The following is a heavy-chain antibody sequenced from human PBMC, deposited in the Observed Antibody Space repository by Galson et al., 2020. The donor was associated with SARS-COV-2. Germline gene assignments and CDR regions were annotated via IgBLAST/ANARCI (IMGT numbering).Heavy chain of an antibody. D-gene: IGHD3-22*01. CDR2: IYHSGST. Sequence: SETLSLTCAVSGGSISSSNWWSWVRQPPGKGLEWIGEIYHSGSTNYNPSLKSRVTISVDKSKNQFSLKLSSVTAADTAVYYCAREETDYDSSGPVCYYYGMDVWGQWTTVTGSS. V-gene: IGHV4-4*02. CDR3: AREETDYDSSGPVCYYYGMDV. J-gene: IGHJ6*02. CDR1: GGSISSSNW.